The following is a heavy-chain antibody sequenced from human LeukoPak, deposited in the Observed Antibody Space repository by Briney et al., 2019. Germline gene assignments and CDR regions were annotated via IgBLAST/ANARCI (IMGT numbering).Heavy chain of an antibody. CDR1: GYSFTGYY. V-gene: IGHV1-2*02. D-gene: IGHD2-2*01. Sequence: ASVKVSCKASGYSFTGYYMHWVRQAPGQGLEWMGWISPNSGDTNYAQRFQGRVTMTRDTSISTAYMELSRLRSDDTAVYYCARGAVIQLLGAFDIWGQGTMVTVSS. CDR2: ISPNSGDT. J-gene: IGHJ3*02. CDR3: ARGAVIQLLGAFDI.